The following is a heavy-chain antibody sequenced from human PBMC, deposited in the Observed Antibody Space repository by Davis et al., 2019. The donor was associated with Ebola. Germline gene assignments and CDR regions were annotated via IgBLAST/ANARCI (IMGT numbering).Heavy chain of an antibody. J-gene: IGHJ6*02. CDR2: ISSSSSTI. D-gene: IGHD3-22*01. Sequence: GESLKISCAASGFTFSSYSVNWVRQAPGKGLEWVSYISSSSSTIYYADSVKGRFTISRDNAKNSLYLQMNSLRDEDTAVYYCARRVRSYYYGMDVWGQGTTVTVSS. CDR1: GFTFSSYS. CDR3: ARRVRSYYYGMDV. V-gene: IGHV3-48*02.